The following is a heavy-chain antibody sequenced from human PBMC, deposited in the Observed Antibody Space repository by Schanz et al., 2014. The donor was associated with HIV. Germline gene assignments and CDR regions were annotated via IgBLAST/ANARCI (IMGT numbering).Heavy chain of an antibody. D-gene: IGHD2-21*02. CDR2: IIPMLGTA. Sequence: QVQLVQSGAEVKKPGSSVKVSCKASGGTFSRHAINWVRQAPGQGLEWMGGIIPMLGTATYAQKFQGRVTITADESTATAYIELSSLRSDDTAVYYCARDQGYCAGSTCYSWYYFDSWGQGTPVTVSS. CDR3: ARDQGYCAGSTCYSWYYFDS. CDR1: GGTFSRHA. V-gene: IGHV1-69*01. J-gene: IGHJ4*02.